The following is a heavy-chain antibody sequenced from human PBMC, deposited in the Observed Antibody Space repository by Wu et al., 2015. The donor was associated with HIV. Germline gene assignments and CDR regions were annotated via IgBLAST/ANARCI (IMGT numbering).Heavy chain of an antibody. Sequence: QVQLQESGPGLVKPSETLSLTCTVSGYSINSGYYWGWIRQPPGKGLEWIGSIFHSGSTYYNPSLKSRVTISVDTSKNQFSLKVNSVTAADTAVYFCARESTTVAPDLVASTYWFFDLWGRGSLVTVSS. CDR1: GYSINSGYY. CDR2: IFHSGST. D-gene: IGHD5-12*01. J-gene: IGHJ2*01. V-gene: IGHV4-38-2*02. CDR3: ARESTTVAPDLVASTYWFFDL.